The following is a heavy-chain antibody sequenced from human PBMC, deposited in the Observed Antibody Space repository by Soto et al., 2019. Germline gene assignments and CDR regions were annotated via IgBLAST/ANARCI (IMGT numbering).Heavy chain of an antibody. Sequence: QVQLQESGPGLVKPSQTLSLTCTVSGASISSGGYYWSWIRQHPGKGLEWIGYIYYSGSTYYNPSLKRRITISLDTPKNRFSLKMGSVTAADTALYYCARVGDYGDYAVDYWGQGTLVTVSS. V-gene: IGHV4-31*03. CDR3: ARVGDYGDYAVDY. CDR1: GASISSGGYY. J-gene: IGHJ4*02. CDR2: IYYSGST. D-gene: IGHD4-17*01.